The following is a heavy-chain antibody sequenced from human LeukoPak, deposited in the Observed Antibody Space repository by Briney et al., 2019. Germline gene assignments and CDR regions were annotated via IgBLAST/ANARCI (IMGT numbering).Heavy chain of an antibody. CDR2: INHSGST. D-gene: IGHD6-19*01. J-gene: IGHJ4*02. CDR3: ARGPPRGGAVRYSSGWYVGY. CDR1: GGSFSGYY. Sequence: KASETLSHTCAVYGGSFSGYYWSWIRQPPGKGLEWIGEINHSGSTNYNPSLKSRVTISVDTSKNQFSLKLSSVTAADTAVYYCARGPPRGGAVRYSSGWYVGYWGQGTLVTVSS. V-gene: IGHV4-34*01.